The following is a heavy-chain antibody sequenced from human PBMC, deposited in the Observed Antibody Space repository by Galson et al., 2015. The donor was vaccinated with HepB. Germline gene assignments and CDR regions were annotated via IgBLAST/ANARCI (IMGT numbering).Heavy chain of an antibody. CDR3: ATDSKGYSGYDSFDY. Sequence: SVKVSCKVSGYTLTELSMHWVRQAPGKGLEWMGGFDPEDGETIYAQKFQGRVTMTEDTSTDTAYMELSSLRSEDTAVYYCATDSKGYSGYDSFDYWGQGTLVTVSS. D-gene: IGHD5-12*01. CDR2: FDPEDGET. J-gene: IGHJ4*02. CDR1: GYTLTELS. V-gene: IGHV1-24*01.